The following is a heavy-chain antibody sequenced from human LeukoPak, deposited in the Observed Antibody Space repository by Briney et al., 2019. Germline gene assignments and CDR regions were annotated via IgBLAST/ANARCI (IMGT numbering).Heavy chain of an antibody. Sequence: GGSLRLSCAASGFTFSSYEMNWVRQAPGKGLEWVSYISSSGSTIYYADSVKGRFTISRDNAKNSLYLQMNSLRAEDTAVYYCASSYGILEPRFDYWGQGTLVTVSS. CDR1: GFTFSSYE. V-gene: IGHV3-48*03. J-gene: IGHJ4*02. D-gene: IGHD3-16*01. CDR2: ISSSGSTI. CDR3: ASSYGILEPRFDY.